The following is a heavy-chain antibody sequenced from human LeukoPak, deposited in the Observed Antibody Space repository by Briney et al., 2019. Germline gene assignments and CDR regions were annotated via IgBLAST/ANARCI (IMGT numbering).Heavy chain of an antibody. CDR1: GFTFSSYA. Sequence: GGSLRLSCAASGFTFSSYAMHWVRQAPGKGLEWVAVISYDGSNKYYADSVKGRFTISRDNSKNTLYLQMNSLRAEDTAVYYCARPSEGDFWSGYYHYYMDVWGKGTTVTVSS. V-gene: IGHV3-30*01. CDR3: ARPSEGDFWSGYYHYYMDV. D-gene: IGHD3-3*01. J-gene: IGHJ6*03. CDR2: ISYDGSNK.